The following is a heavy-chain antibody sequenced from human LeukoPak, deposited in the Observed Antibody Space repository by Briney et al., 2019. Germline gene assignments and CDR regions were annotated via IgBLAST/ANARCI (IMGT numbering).Heavy chain of an antibody. Sequence: ASVKVSCKASGGTFSSYAISWVRQAPGQGLEWMGRIIPILGIANYAQKFQGRVTITADKSTSTAYMELSSLRSEDTAVYYCARADPYGAFVYWGQGTLVTVSS. J-gene: IGHJ4*02. D-gene: IGHD4-17*01. V-gene: IGHV1-69*04. CDR1: GGTFSSYA. CDR3: ARADPYGAFVY. CDR2: IIPILGIA.